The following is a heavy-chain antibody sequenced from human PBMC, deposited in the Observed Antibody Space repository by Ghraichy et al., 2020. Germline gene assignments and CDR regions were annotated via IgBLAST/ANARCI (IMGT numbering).Heavy chain of an antibody. CDR3: ARDRVTDPDC. CDR1: GSSFTVYS. D-gene: IGHD3-10*01. Sequence: ASVKVSCQTSGSSFTVYSISWVRHAPGHWLEWMGWINPNSGGTYILQKFQGRVSLTRDTSISTVHMELIRLRSDDTAVYYCARDRVTDPDCWGQGTLVTVSS. J-gene: IGHJ4*02. V-gene: IGHV1-2*02. CDR2: INPNSGGT.